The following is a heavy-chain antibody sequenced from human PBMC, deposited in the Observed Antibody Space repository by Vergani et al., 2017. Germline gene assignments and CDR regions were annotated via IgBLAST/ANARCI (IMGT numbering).Heavy chain of an antibody. CDR2: ISYVGSNK. J-gene: IGHJ2*01. Sequence: QVQLVESGGGVVQPGRSLRLSCAASGFTFSSYAMHWVRQAPGKGLEWVAVISYVGSNKYYADSVKGRFTISRDNSKNTLYLQMNSLRAEDTAVYYCARDPGDYWYFDLWGRGTLVTVSS. D-gene: IGHD4-17*01. CDR1: GFTFSSYA. CDR3: ARDPGDYWYFDL. V-gene: IGHV3-30*04.